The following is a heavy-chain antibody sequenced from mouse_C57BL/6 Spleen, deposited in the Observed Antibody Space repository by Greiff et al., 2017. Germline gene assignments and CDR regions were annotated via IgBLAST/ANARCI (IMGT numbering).Heavy chain of an antibody. J-gene: IGHJ4*01. CDR3: ARDDGWRYAMDY. CDR1: GYTFTSYW. D-gene: IGHD2-3*01. Sequence: QVQLQHPGAELVKPGASVKLSCQPSGYTFTSYWMLWLKQRPGQGLEWIGMIHPNSGSTNYNEKFKSKSTLTVDKASSTAYMQLSSLTSEDSAVYYCARDDGWRYAMDYWGQGTSVTVAS. CDR2: IHPNSGST. V-gene: IGHV1-64*01.